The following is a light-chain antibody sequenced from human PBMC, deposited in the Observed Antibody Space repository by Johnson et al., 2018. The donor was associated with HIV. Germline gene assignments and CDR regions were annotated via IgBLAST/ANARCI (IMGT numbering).Light chain of an antibody. CDR2: DNN. CDR3: GTWDNSLTAYV. Sequence: QSVLTQPPSVSAAPGQKATISCSGSSSNIGNNYVSWYQQLPGTAPKLLIYDNNKRPSGIPDRFSGSKSDASATLAITGLQTGDEADYYCGTWDNSLTAYVFGTGTKVTV. J-gene: IGLJ1*01. CDR1: SSNIGNNY. V-gene: IGLV1-51*01.